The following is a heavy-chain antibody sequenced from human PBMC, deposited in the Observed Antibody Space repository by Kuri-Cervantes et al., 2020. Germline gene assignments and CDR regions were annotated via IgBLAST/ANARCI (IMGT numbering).Heavy chain of an antibody. CDR1: EFTFSSYS. V-gene: IGHV3-48*02. D-gene: IGHD3-22*01. J-gene: IGHJ4*02. Sequence: GESLKLSCAASEFTFSSYSMNWVRQAPGKGLEWVSYISSSSSTIYYADSVKGRFTISRDNAKNSLYLQMNSLRDEDTAVYYCARSHYYDSSGDLEDWGQGTLVTVSS. CDR2: ISSSSSTI. CDR3: ARSHYYDSSGDLED.